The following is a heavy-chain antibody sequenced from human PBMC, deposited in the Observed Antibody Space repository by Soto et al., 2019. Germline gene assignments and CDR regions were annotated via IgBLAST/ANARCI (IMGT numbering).Heavy chain of an antibody. Sequence: ASVKVSCKASGYTFTSYAMHWVRQAPGQRLEWMGWINAGNGNTKYSQKFQGRVTITRETSASTAYMELSSLRSEDTAVYYSARGILWFGELLHWGKGTTVTVSS. CDR1: GYTFTSYA. V-gene: IGHV1-3*01. D-gene: IGHD3-10*01. CDR2: INAGNGNT. CDR3: ARGILWFGELLH. J-gene: IGHJ6*04.